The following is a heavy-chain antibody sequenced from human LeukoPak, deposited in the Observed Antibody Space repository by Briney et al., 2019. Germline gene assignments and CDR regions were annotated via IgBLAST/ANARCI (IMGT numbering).Heavy chain of an antibody. D-gene: IGHD3-22*01. J-gene: IGHJ4*02. CDR2: IKQDGSEK. V-gene: IGHV3-7*01. CDR1: GFTFSSYW. CDR3: ARDGDYYDSSGYYPSDY. Sequence: GGSLRLSCAASGFTFSSYWMSWVRQAPGKGLEWVANIKQDGSEKYYVDSVKGRFTISRDNAKNSLYLQMNSLRAEDTAVYYCARDGDYYDSSGYYPSDYWGQGTLVTVSS.